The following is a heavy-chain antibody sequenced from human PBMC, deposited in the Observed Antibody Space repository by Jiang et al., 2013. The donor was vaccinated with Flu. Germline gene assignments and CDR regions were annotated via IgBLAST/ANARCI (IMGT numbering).Heavy chain of an antibody. Sequence: VQLVESGGGVVQPGRSLRLSCAASGFTFSTYGMHWVRQAPGNGLDWVAIISYDGSNTYYADSVKGRFTISRDNSKNSLYLQMNSLRAEDTAVYYCAKILGWDWMITMILARLGGIDAFDIWGQGTMVTVSS. J-gene: IGHJ3*02. CDR1: GFTFSTYG. CDR3: AKILGWDWMITMILARLGGIDAFDI. D-gene: IGHD3-22*01. CDR2: ISYDGSNT. V-gene: IGHV3-30*18.